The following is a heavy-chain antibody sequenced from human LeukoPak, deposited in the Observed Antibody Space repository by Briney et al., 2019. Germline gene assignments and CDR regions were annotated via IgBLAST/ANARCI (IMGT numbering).Heavy chain of an antibody. Sequence: SETLSLICAVSGGSISSGGYSWSWIRQPPGKGLEWIGYIYHSGSTYYNPSLKSRVTISVDRSKNQFSLKLSSVTAADTAVYYCARGYYDFWSGDYYGMDVWGQGTTVTVSS. D-gene: IGHD3-3*01. J-gene: IGHJ6*02. CDR2: IYHSGST. CDR3: ARGYYDFWSGDYYGMDV. V-gene: IGHV4-30-2*01. CDR1: GGSISSGGYS.